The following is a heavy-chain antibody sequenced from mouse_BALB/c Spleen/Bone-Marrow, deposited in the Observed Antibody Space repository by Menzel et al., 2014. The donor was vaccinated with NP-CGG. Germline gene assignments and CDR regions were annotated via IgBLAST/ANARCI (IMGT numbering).Heavy chain of an antibody. CDR1: GYTFTSYT. CDR3: ARGGYYYGSSYYAMDC. Sequence: VQLQQSGAELARPGASVKMSCKASGYTFTSYTMHWVKQRPGQGLEWIGYINPSSGYTNYNQKFKDKATLTADKSSSTAYMQLSSLTSEDSAVYYCARGGYYYGSSYYAMDCWGQGTSVTVSS. J-gene: IGHJ4*01. CDR2: INPSSGYT. D-gene: IGHD1-1*01. V-gene: IGHV1-4*01.